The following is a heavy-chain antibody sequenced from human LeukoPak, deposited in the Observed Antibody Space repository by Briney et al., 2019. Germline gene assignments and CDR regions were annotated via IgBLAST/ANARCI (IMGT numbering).Heavy chain of an antibody. V-gene: IGHV3-23*01. CDR2: ISGSGDNT. J-gene: IGHJ4*02. Sequence: GGSLRLSCAASGFTFSSYAMSWVRQAPGKGLEWVSLISGSGDNTYYADSVKGRFAISRDNSKNTLYLQMNTLRAEDTAVYYCAKENGGYTHGFYFDYWGQGTLVTVSS. D-gene: IGHD5-18*01. CDR1: GFTFSSYA. CDR3: AKENGGYTHGFYFDY.